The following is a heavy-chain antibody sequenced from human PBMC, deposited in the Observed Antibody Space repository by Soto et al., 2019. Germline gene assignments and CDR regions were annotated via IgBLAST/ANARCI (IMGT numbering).Heavy chain of an antibody. J-gene: IGHJ4*02. V-gene: IGHV3-23*01. CDR2: ISGSGHAT. CDR3: AKGRYFDSSGGCANY. D-gene: IGHD3-22*01. Sequence: EVQLLESGGGLVPPGASARLSCITSGFIFDNYAMSWVRQSPGRGLEWVAAISGSGHATYYTQSVQGRFIISRDKSKKTVFLQMHNLRAEDTAVYYCAKGRYFDSSGGCANYWGLGTLVTVSS. CDR1: GFIFDNYA.